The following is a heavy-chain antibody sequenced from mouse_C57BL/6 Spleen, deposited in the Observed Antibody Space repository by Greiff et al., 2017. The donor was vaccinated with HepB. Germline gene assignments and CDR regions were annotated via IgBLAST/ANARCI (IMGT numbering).Heavy chain of an antibody. CDR2: ISNGGGST. J-gene: IGHJ2*01. V-gene: IGHV5-12*01. D-gene: IGHD1-1*01. CDR3: ARLRYYGTLYYFDY. Sequence: EVKVVESGGGLVQPGGSLKLSCAASGFTFSDYYMYWVRQTPEKRLEWVAYISNGGGSTYYPDTVKGRFTISRDNAKNTLYLQMSRLKSEDTAMYYCARLRYYGTLYYFDYWGQGTTLTVSS. CDR1: GFTFSDYY.